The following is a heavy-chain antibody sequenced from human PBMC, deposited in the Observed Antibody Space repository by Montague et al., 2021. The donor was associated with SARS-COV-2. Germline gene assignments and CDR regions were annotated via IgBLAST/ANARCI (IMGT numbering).Heavy chain of an antibody. CDR1: GGSLSGYY. V-gene: IGHV4-34*01. Sequence: SETLSLTCAAYGGSLSGYYWSWIRQPPGKGLEWIGEINHSGSTNYNPSPKSRVTISLDTSKNQFSLKLSSVTAADTAVYYCARGRRRYNWRDETSYYYGMDVWGQGTTVTVSS. D-gene: IGHD1-20*01. CDR2: INHSGST. J-gene: IGHJ6*02. CDR3: ARGRRRYNWRDETSYYYGMDV.